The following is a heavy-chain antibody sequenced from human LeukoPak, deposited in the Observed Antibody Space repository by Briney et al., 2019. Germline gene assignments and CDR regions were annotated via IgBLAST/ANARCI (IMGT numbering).Heavy chain of an antibody. J-gene: IGHJ4*02. D-gene: IGHD3-22*01. CDR3: AKGVESYDSSGLFDY. CDR2: ISGSGGST. V-gene: IGHV3-23*01. Sequence: GRSLRLSCAASGFTFDDYAMHWVRQAPGKGLEWVSAISGSGGSTYYADSVKGRFTISRDNSKNTLYLQMNSLRAEDTAVYYCAKGVESYDSSGLFDYWGQGTLVTVSS. CDR1: GFTFDDYA.